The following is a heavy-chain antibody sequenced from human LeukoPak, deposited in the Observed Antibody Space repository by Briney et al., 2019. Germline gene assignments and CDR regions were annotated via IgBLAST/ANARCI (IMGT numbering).Heavy chain of an antibody. CDR2: IIPIFGTA. CDR3: AREGYYDSSGYYYVLNWFDP. D-gene: IGHD3-22*01. CDR1: GYTFTSYG. J-gene: IGHJ5*02. V-gene: IGHV1-69*13. Sequence: SVKVSCKASGYTFTSYGISWVRQAPGQGLEWMGGIIPIFGTANYAQKFQGRVTITADESTSTAYMELSSLRSEDTAVYYCAREGYYDSSGYYYVLNWFDPWGQGTLVTVSS.